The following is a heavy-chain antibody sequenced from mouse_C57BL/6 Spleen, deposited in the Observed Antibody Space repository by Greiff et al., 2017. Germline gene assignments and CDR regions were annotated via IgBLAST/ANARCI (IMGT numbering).Heavy chain of an antibody. Sequence: EVQLQQSGPELVKPGASVKIPCKASGYTFTDYNMDWVKQSHGKSLEWIGDINPNNGGTIYNQKFKGKATLTVDKSSSTAYMELRSLTSEDTADYYGAKRVYYDYSAWFAYWGQGTLVTVSA. V-gene: IGHV1-18*01. J-gene: IGHJ3*01. CDR3: AKRVYYDYSAWFAY. D-gene: IGHD2-4*01. CDR2: INPNNGGT. CDR1: GYTFTDYN.